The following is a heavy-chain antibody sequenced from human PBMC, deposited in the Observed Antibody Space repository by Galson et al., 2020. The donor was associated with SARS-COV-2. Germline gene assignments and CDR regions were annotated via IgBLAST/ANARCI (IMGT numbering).Heavy chain of an antibody. J-gene: IGHJ4*02. Sequence: GGSLRLSCAASGFTFSTSYMSWVRQAPGKGLEWLPYIGGSSDVIKYPDSVKGRFTISRDNAKNLLYLQMNSLRDEDTAVYYCAGWYIRFWGQGTLVTVSS. CDR2: IGGSSDVI. CDR1: GFTFSTSY. D-gene: IGHD6-19*01. CDR3: AGWYIRF. V-gene: IGHV3-48*02.